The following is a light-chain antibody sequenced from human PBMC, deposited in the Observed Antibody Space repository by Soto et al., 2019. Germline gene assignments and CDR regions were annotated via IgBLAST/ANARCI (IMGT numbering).Light chain of an antibody. J-gene: IGKJ4*01. V-gene: IGKV3-15*01. CDR2: RAS. Sequence: IVMTQSPATLSVSPGERATLSCRASQSINSNLAWYQQKPGQAPRLLMFRASIRATGFPARFSGSGSGTEVNITLSSLQFEDSGIYYCQQYNNWPRATFGGGTKVEIK. CDR3: QQYNNWPRAT. CDR1: QSINSN.